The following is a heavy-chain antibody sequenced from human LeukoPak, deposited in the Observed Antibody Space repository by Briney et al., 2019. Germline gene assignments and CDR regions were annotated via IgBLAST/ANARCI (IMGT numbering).Heavy chain of an antibody. D-gene: IGHD6-6*01. CDR3: ARAGIVYSSSSRFDP. V-gene: IGHV4-59*01. Sequence: SETLSLTCTVSGGFISSYYWSWIRQPPGKGLEWIGYIYYSGSTNYNPSLKSRVTISVDTSKNQFSLKLSSVTAADTAVYYCARAGIVYSSSSRFDPWGQGTLVTVSS. CDR2: IYYSGST. CDR1: GGFISSYY. J-gene: IGHJ5*02.